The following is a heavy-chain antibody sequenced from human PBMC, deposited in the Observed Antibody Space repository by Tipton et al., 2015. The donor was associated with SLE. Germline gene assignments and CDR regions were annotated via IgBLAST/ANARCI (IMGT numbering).Heavy chain of an antibody. J-gene: IGHJ3*02. CDR1: GFSFGDYA. CDR2: IRSKAYDGTT. CDR3: SRLVSSGWFARLGAFDI. D-gene: IGHD6-19*01. Sequence: SLRLSCTASGFSFGDYAMSWVRQAPGKGLEWLGFIRSKAYDGTTEYAASVTGRFTISRDDSKSIAYLQMSSLKTEDTAVYYCSRLVSSGWFARLGAFDIWGQGTMVTVSS. V-gene: IGHV3-49*04.